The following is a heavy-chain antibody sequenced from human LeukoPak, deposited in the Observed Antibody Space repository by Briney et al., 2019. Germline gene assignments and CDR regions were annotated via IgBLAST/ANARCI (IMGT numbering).Heavy chain of an antibody. V-gene: IGHV3-11*04. J-gene: IGHJ4*02. Sequence: PGGSLRLSCAASGFTFSDYHMSWIRQAPGKGLEWVSYISSSGSTIYYADSVKGRFTISRDNAKNSLYLQMNSLRAEDTAVYYCARDYSKFGELRLPGSNRGQGTLVTVSS. D-gene: IGHD3-10*02. CDR2: ISSSGSTI. CDR1: GFTFSDYH. CDR3: ARDYSKFGELRLPGSN.